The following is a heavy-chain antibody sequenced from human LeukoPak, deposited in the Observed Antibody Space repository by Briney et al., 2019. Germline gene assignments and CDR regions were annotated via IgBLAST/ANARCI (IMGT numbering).Heavy chain of an antibody. Sequence: GGSLRLSCAASGFTFSSYSMNWVRQAPGKGLEWVSYISGSGYTIYYADSVKGRFTISRDNAKNSLYLQMNSLRAEDTALYYCAREGGYSSSSSGGWFDPWGQGTLVTVSS. J-gene: IGHJ5*02. CDR3: AREGGYSSSSSGGWFDP. V-gene: IGHV3-48*04. D-gene: IGHD6-6*01. CDR2: ISGSGYTI. CDR1: GFTFSSYS.